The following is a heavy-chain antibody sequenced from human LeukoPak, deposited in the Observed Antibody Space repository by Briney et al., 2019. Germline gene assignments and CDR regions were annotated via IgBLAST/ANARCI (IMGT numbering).Heavy chain of an antibody. J-gene: IGHJ4*02. Sequence: SETLSLTCAVYGGSFSGYYWSWIRQPPGKGLEWIGEINHSGSTHYNPSLTSRVTISVDTSKNQFSLKLSSVTAADTAVYYCARVPKPYSSSSGAFDYWGQGTLVTVSS. CDR2: INHSGST. CDR1: GGSFSGYY. D-gene: IGHD6-6*01. CDR3: ARVPKPYSSSSGAFDY. V-gene: IGHV4-34*01.